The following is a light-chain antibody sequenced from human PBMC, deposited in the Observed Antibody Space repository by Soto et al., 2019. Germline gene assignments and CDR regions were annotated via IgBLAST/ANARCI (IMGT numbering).Light chain of an antibody. J-gene: IGLJ2*01. CDR1: SSNIGSNT. Sequence: QLVLTQPPSASGTPGQRVTISCSGSSSNIGSNTGNWYQQLPGTAPKLLIYSNNQRPSGVPDRFPGSKSGTSASLAISGLQSEDEADYYCAAWDDSLNGVVFGGGTKLTVL. V-gene: IGLV1-44*01. CDR3: AAWDDSLNGVV. CDR2: SNN.